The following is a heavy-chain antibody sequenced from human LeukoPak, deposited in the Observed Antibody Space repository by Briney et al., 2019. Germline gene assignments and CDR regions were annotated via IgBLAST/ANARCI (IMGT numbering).Heavy chain of an antibody. CDR1: GFAFSSYE. D-gene: IGHD3-10*01. V-gene: IGHV3-48*03. CDR2: ISSSGSTI. CDR3: ARDHYYGSGSHPLY. Sequence: GGSLRLSCAASGFAFSSYEMNWVRQAPGKGLEWVSYISSSGSTIYYADSVKGRFTISRDNAKNSLYLQMNSLRAEDTAVYYCARDHYYGSGSHPLYWGQGTLVTVSS. J-gene: IGHJ4*02.